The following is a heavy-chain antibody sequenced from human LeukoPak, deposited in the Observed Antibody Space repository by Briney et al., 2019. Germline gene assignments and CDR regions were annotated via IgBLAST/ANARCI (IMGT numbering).Heavy chain of an antibody. CDR1: GFTFSSYS. CDR2: ISSSSSYI. D-gene: IGHD6-13*01. Sequence: GGSLRLSCAASGFTFSSYSMNWVRQAPGKGLECVSSISSSSSYIYYADSVKGRFTISRDNAKNSLYLQMNSLRAEDTAVYYCAREPPPIAAAGKGDYWGQGTLVTVSS. J-gene: IGHJ4*02. CDR3: AREPPPIAAAGKGDY. V-gene: IGHV3-21*01.